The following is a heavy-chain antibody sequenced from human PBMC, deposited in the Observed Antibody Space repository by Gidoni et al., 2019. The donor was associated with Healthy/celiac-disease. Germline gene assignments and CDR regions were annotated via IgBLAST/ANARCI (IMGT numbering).Heavy chain of an antibody. V-gene: IGHV3-23*01. D-gene: IGHD4-17*01. J-gene: IGHJ4*02. CDR1: GSTFSSYA. CDR2: SSGSGCST. Sequence: EVKLLESGGGLVQPGGSLRLSCAASGSTFSSYAMSWVRRAPGKGLEWVTDSSGSGCSTYYEDSVKGRFTISRDNSKNTLYLQMNSLRAEGTAVYYCAKDVTYGLFDGGWYYWGQGTLVTVSS. CDR3: AKDVTYGLFDGGWYY.